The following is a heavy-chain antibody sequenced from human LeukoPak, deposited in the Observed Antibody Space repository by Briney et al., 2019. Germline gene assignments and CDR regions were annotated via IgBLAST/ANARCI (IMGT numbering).Heavy chain of an antibody. CDR3: ARGGPFSTRWKANWFDP. CDR2: INHSGST. V-gene: IGHV4-34*01. Sequence: SETVSLTCAVYGGSFSGYYWSWIRQPPGKGLEWIGEINHSGSTNYNPSLKSRVTISVDTSKNQFSLKLSSVTAADTAVYYCARGGPFSTRWKANWFDPWGQGTLVTVSS. CDR1: GGSFSGYY. D-gene: IGHD1-1*01. J-gene: IGHJ5*02.